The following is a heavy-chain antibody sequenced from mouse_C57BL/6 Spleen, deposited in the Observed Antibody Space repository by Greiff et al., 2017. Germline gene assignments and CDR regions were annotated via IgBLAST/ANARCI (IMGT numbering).Heavy chain of an antibody. Sequence: EVQGVESGGGLVKPGGSLKLSCAASGFTFSSYAMSWVRQTPEKRLEWVATISDGGSYTYYPDNVKGRFTISRDNAKNNLYLQMSHLKSEDTAMYYCARGGLLRHYYAMDYWGQGTSVTVSS. CDR1: GFTFSSYA. CDR3: ARGGLLRHYYAMDY. CDR2: ISDGGSYT. V-gene: IGHV5-4*01. D-gene: IGHD1-2*01. J-gene: IGHJ4*01.